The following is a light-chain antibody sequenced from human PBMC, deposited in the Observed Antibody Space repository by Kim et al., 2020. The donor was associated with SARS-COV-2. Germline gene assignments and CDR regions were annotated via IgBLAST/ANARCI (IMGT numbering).Light chain of an antibody. Sequence: SASVGDRVTITCRGSQTIDKYLNWYQQKPGKSPKLLISGVANLQSGVPSRFSGSVSGTEFTLTISPLQPEDFAIYYCQQSYNTPVFGPGTKVDIK. V-gene: IGKV1-39*01. J-gene: IGKJ3*01. CDR1: QTIDKY. CDR3: QQSYNTPV. CDR2: GVA.